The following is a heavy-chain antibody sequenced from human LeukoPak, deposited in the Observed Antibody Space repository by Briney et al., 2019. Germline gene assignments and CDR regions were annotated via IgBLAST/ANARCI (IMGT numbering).Heavy chain of an antibody. CDR1: GFTFSNAW. CDR2: IKSKTDGGTI. Sequence: GGSLRLSCAASGFTFSNAWMSWVRQAPGKGLEWVGRIKSKTDGGTIDYAAPVKGRFTISRDDSKNTLYLQMNSLKTEDTAVYYCTTAPIGSAAGRGWGQGTLVTVSS. D-gene: IGHD6-13*01. CDR3: TTAPIGSAAGRG. J-gene: IGHJ4*02. V-gene: IGHV3-15*01.